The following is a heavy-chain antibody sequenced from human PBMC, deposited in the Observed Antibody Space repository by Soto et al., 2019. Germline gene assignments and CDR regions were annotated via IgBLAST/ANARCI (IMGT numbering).Heavy chain of an antibody. D-gene: IGHD3-3*01. CDR2: INAGNGNT. Sequence: QVQLVQSGAEVKKPGASVKVSCKASGYTFTSYAMHWVRQAPGQRLEWMGWINAGNGNTKYSQKFQGRVTITRDTSASTAYMELSSLRSEDTAVYYCARVTSGVLRFLEWHGMDVWGQGTTVTVSS. J-gene: IGHJ6*02. CDR3: ARVTSGVLRFLEWHGMDV. V-gene: IGHV1-3*01. CDR1: GYTFTSYA.